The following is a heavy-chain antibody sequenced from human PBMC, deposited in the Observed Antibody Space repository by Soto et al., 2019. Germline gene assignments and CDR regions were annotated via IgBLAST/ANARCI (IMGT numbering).Heavy chain of an antibody. D-gene: IGHD3-10*01. V-gene: IGHV5-51*01. Sequence: GESLKISCQTAGYTFDSNWIAWVRQMPGKGLEWMGIIYPGASETRYSPSFQGQVTFSVDMYFKTAYLQWRSLQASDTAMYYCARLLDSWCEPHYIDSWGQGTTVTVSS. CDR2: IYPGASET. J-gene: IGHJ4*02. CDR1: GYTFDSNW. CDR3: ARLLDSWCEPHYIDS.